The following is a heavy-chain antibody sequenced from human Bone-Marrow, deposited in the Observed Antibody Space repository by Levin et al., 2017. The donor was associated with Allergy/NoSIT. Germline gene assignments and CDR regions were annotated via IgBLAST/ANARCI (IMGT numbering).Heavy chain of an antibody. D-gene: IGHD6-13*01. Sequence: KTSETLSLTCTVSGGSITSDYWSWIRQTPGKGLEWIGHIYYSGSTTYNPSLMSRVTISVDTSKKQFSLNLISVTAADTALYYFARVEGSSISYAVRWFDTWGQGTLVIVSS. CDR1: GGSITSDY. J-gene: IGHJ5*02. CDR2: IYYSGST. V-gene: IGHV4-59*01. CDR3: ARVEGSSISYAVRWFDT.